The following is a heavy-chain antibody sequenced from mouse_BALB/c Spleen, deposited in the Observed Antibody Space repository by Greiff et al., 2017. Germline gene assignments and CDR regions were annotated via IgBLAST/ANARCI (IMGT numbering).Heavy chain of an antibody. D-gene: IGHD1-1*01. CDR3: ARQGGSSWYFDV. J-gene: IGHJ1*01. V-gene: IGHV5-6*01. CDR1: GFTFSSYG. CDR2: ISSGGSYT. Sequence: EVKLVESGGDLVKPGGSLKLSCAASGFTFSSYGMSWVRQTPDKRLEWVATISSGGSYTYYPDSVKGRFTISRDNAKNTLYLQMSSLKSEDTAMYYCARQGGSSWYFDVWGAGTTVTVSS.